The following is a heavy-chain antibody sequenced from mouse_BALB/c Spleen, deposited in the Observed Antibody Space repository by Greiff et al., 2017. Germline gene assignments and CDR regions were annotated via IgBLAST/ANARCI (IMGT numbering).Heavy chain of an antibody. V-gene: IGHV2-9-2*01. CDR1: GFSLTSYD. J-gene: IGHJ1*01. CDR3: VRDDYGSSGYFDV. D-gene: IGHD1-1*01. CDR2: IWTGGGT. Sequence: VKLMESGPGLVAPSQSLSITCTVSGFSLTSYDISWIRQPPGKGLEWLGVIWTGGGTNYNSAFMSRLSISKDNSKSQVFLKMNSLQTDDTAIYYCVRDDYGSSGYFDVWGAGTTVTVSS.